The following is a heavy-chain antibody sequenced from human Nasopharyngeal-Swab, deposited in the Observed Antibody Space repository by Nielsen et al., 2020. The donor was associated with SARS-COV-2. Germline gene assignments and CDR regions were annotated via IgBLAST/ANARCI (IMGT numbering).Heavy chain of an antibody. Sequence: SVKVSCKASGGTFSSYAISWVRQAPGQGLEWMGGIIPIFGTAIYAQKFQGRVTITADESTSTAYMELSSLRSEDTAVYYCARFSDYVWGSYRYAFDYWGQGTLVTVSS. CDR3: ARFSDYVWGSYRYAFDY. J-gene: IGHJ4*02. CDR2: IIPIFGTA. CDR1: GGTFSSYA. V-gene: IGHV1-69*13. D-gene: IGHD3-16*02.